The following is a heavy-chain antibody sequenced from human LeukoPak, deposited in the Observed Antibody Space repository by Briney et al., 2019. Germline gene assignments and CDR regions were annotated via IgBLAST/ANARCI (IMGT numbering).Heavy chain of an antibody. CDR1: GFTFSSYS. D-gene: IGHD6-13*01. V-gene: IGHV3-21*01. J-gene: IGHJ6*02. Sequence: GGSLRLSCAASGFTFSSYSMNWVRQAPGKGLEWVSSISSSSSYIYYADSVKGRFTISRDNAKNSLYLQMNSLRAEDTAVYYCARAREQQLNGMDAWGQGTTVTVSS. CDR3: ARAREQQLNGMDA. CDR2: ISSSSSYI.